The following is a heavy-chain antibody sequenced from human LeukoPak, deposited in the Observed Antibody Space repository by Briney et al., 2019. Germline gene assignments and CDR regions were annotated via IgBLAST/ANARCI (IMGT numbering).Heavy chain of an antibody. D-gene: IGHD2-2*01. V-gene: IGHV1-2*02. CDR2: INPNSGDT. CDR3: ARANPLYCSSTTCLFDY. CDR1: GYTFTGYY. J-gene: IGHJ4*02. Sequence: ASVKVSCKASGYTFTGYYMHWVRQAPGQGFGWMGGINPNSGDTNYAQKFQGRVTMTRDTSISTAHMELSRLRSDDTAVYYCARANPLYCSSTTCLFDYWGQGTLVTVSS.